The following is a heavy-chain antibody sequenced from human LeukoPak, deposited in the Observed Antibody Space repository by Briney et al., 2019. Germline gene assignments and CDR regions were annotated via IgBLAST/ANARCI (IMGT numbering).Heavy chain of an antibody. Sequence: SETLSLTCTVSGGSISSYYWSWIRQPPGKGLEWIEYIYYSGSTNYNPSLKSRVTISVDTSKNQFSLKLGSVTAADTAVYYCARRLTGDAYWYFDLWGRGTLVTVSS. CDR1: GGSISSYY. CDR3: ARRLTGDAYWYFDL. J-gene: IGHJ2*01. V-gene: IGHV4-59*01. CDR2: IYYSGST. D-gene: IGHD7-27*01.